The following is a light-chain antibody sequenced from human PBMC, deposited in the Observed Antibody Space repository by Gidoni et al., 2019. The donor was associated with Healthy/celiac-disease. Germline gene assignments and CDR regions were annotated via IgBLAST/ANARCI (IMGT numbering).Light chain of an antibody. V-gene: IGKV1-8*01. CDR2: AAS. Sequence: AIRITQSPSSLPASTGDRVTITCRASQGISSYLTWYQQKPGKAPKLLIYAASTLQSGVPSRFSGSGSGTDFTLTISCLQSEDFATYYCQQYYSYPPWTFXXXTKVEIK. CDR3: QQYYSYPPWT. J-gene: IGKJ1*01. CDR1: QGISSY.